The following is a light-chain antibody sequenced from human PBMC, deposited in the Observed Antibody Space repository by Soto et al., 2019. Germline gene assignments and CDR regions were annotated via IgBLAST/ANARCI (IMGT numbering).Light chain of an antibody. CDR3: QQYNNWPQT. CDR1: QSVSSN. CDR2: GAS. V-gene: IGKV3-15*01. J-gene: IGKJ1*01. Sequence: EIVMTQSPATLSVSPGERATLSCRASQSVSSNLAWYQQKPGQAPRLLIYGASTRATGIPARFSGSGSGTESTLTISSMQAEDFAVYYCQQYNNWPQTFGQGTEVEIK.